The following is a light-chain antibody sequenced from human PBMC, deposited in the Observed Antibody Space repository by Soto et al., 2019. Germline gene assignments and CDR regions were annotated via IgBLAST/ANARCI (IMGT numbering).Light chain of an antibody. Sequence: EFVLTQSPGTLSLSPGERATLSCRASQTVSSSLAWYQQKPGQAPRLLIYDASNRATGIPARFSGSGSGTDFTLTISSLEPEDFAVYYCQQRSNWPLTFGGGTKV. CDR1: QTVSSS. J-gene: IGKJ4*01. V-gene: IGKV3-11*01. CDR2: DAS. CDR3: QQRSNWPLT.